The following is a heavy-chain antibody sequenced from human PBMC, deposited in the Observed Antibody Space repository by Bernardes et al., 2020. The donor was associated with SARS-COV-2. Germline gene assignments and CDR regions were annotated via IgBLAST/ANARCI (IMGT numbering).Heavy chain of an antibody. V-gene: IGHV3-30*18. D-gene: IGHD1-26*01. CDR1: GFTFSSYG. J-gene: IGHJ3*02. CDR2: ISYDGSNK. Sequence: GGSLRLSCAASGFTFSSYGMHWVRQAPGKGLEWVAVISYDGSNKYYADSVKGRFTISRDNSKNSLYLQMNSLRTEDSALYYCAKDIAPSLVGTTGNNAFDIWGQGTMVTVSS. CDR3: AKDIAPSLVGTTGNNAFDI.